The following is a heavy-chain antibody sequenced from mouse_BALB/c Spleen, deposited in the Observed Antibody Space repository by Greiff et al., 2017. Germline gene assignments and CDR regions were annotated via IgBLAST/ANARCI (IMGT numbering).Heavy chain of an antibody. D-gene: IGHD2-3*01. V-gene: IGHV7-1*02. CDR1: GFTFSDFY. CDR3: ARDAGGYYPYYAMDY. CDR2: SRNKANDYTT. J-gene: IGHJ4*01. Sequence: EVKLVESGGGLVQPGGSLRLSCATSGFTFSDFYMEWVRQPPGKRLEWIAASRNKANDYTTEYSASVKGRFIVSRDTSQSILYLQMNALRAEDTAIYYCARDAGGYYPYYAMDYWGQGTSVTVSS.